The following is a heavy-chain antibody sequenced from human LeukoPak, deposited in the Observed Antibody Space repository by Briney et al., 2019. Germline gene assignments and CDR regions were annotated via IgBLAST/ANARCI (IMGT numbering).Heavy chain of an antibody. CDR1: GGSFSGYY. Sequence: SETLSLTCAVYGGSFSGYYWSWIRQPPGKGLEWIGEINHSGSTNYNPSLKSRVTISVDTSKNQFSLKLSSVTAADTAVYYCARDRGWFDPWGQGTLVTVSS. V-gene: IGHV4-34*01. CDR2: INHSGST. D-gene: IGHD3-10*01. J-gene: IGHJ5*02. CDR3: ARDRGWFDP.